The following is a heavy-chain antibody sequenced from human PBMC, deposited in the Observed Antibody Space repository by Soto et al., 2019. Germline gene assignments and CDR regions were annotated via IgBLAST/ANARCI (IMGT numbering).Heavy chain of an antibody. D-gene: IGHD3-3*01. V-gene: IGHV4-59*01. CDR1: GGSISSYY. J-gene: IGHJ5*02. Sequence: SETLSLTCTVSGGSISSYYWSWIRQPPGKGLEWIGYIYYSGSTNYNPSLKSRVTISVDTSKNQFSLKLSSVTAADTAVYYCARVLPAYDFWSGYNDNWFDPWGQGTLVTVSS. CDR2: IYYSGST. CDR3: ARVLPAYDFWSGYNDNWFDP.